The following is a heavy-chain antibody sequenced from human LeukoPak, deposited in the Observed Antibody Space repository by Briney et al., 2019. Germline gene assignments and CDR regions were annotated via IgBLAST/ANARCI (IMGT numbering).Heavy chain of an antibody. CDR3: VGGDFWSGYPNWFDP. Sequence: GGSLRLSCAASGFTFSSYWMSWVRQAPGKGLEWVANIKQDGSEKYYVDSVKGRFTISRDNAKNSLYLQMSSLRAEDTAVYYCVGGDFWSGYPNWFDPWGQGTLVTVSS. CDR2: IKQDGSEK. D-gene: IGHD3-3*01. V-gene: IGHV3-7*04. J-gene: IGHJ5*02. CDR1: GFTFSSYW.